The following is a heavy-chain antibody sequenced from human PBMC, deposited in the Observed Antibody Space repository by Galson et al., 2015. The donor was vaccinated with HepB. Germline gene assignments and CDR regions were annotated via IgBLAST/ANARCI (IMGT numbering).Heavy chain of an antibody. CDR2: ISSDYTSK. Sequence: SLRLSCAVSGFTFSRHAFHWVRQAPGRGLEWVALISSDYTSKFYADSVMGRLTISRDNSKDTVYLQMNSPRDEDTAVYYCASDCDGSGSFYNMLGYWGQGTMVTVSS. D-gene: IGHD3-10*01. CDR1: GFTFSRHA. CDR3: ASDCDGSGSFYNMLGY. J-gene: IGHJ4*02. V-gene: IGHV3-30*07.